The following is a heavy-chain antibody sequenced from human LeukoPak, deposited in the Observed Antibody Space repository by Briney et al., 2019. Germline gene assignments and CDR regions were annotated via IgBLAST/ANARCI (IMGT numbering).Heavy chain of an antibody. Sequence: KFQGRVTITRGTSASTAYMELSSLRSEDTAVYYCARSGGDSVDYWGQGTLVTVSS. J-gene: IGHJ4*02. D-gene: IGHD2-21*02. CDR3: ARSGGDSVDY. V-gene: IGHV1-3*01.